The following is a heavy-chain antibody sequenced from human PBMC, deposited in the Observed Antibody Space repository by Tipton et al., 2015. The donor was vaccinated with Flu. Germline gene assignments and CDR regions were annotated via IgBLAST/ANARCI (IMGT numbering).Heavy chain of an antibody. J-gene: IGHJ4*02. CDR2: ISSGGSTI. Sequence: SLRLSCAASGFLFSSYEMNWVRQAPGKGLEWLSYISSGGSTISYADSVRGRFTISRDNAKNSLYLQLNSLRAEDTAVYYCAKVIPELVAGLDYWGQGTLVTVSS. CDR1: GFLFSSYE. D-gene: IGHD6-19*01. V-gene: IGHV3-48*03. CDR3: AKVIPELVAGLDY.